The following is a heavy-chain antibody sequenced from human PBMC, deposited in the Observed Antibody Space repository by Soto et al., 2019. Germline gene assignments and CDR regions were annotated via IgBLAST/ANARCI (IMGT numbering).Heavy chain of an antibody. V-gene: IGHV1-2*04. CDR2: INPNSGGT. Sequence: ASVKVSCKASGYTFTGYYMHWVRQAPGQGLEWMGWINPNSGGTNYAQRFQGWVTTTRDTSISTAYMELSRLRSDDTAVYYCARAPQYCSSTSCHFGSRGMDVWGQGTTVTVS. D-gene: IGHD2-2*01. CDR1: GYTFTGYY. CDR3: ARAPQYCSSTSCHFGSRGMDV. J-gene: IGHJ6*02.